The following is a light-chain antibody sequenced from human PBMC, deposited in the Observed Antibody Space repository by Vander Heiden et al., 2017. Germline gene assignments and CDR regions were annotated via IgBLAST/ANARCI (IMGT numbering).Light chain of an antibody. CDR2: EVS. V-gene: IGLV2-23*02. CDR3: CSYAGSSTVV. J-gene: IGLJ2*01. Sequence: QSALTQPAPVPGSPGQSITIPCTGTSSDVGSYNLVSWYQQHPGKAPKLMIYEVSKRPSGVSNRFSGSKSGNTASLTISGLQAEDEADYYCCSYAGSSTVVFGGGTKLTVL. CDR1: SSDVGSYNL.